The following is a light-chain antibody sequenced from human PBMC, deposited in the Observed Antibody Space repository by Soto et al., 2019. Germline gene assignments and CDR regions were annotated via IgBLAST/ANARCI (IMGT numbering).Light chain of an antibody. CDR3: QQYGSSPYT. CDR1: QSVSSSY. V-gene: IGKV3-20*01. Sequence: EIVLTQSPGTLSLSPGERATLSCRASQSVSSSYLAWYQQKPGQAPRLLIYGASSRATGSPDRFSRSGSGTDFTLTISRLEPEDLAVYYCQQYGSSPYTFGQGTKLEIK. CDR2: GAS. J-gene: IGKJ2*01.